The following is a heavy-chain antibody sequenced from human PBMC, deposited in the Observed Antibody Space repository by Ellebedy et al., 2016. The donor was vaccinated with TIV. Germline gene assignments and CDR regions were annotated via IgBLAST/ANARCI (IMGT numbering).Heavy chain of an antibody. CDR2: IYPGESDT. CDR3: ARQQDDYVWVSYRLFDY. CDR1: GYSFTSYW. Sequence: GESLKISCKGSGYSFTSYWIGWVRQMPGKGLEWMGIIYPGESDTRYSPSFQGRVTISTDKSICTAYLQWNSLKASETAMYYCARQQDDYVWVSYRLFDYWGQGTLVTVSS. D-gene: IGHD3-16*02. J-gene: IGHJ4*02. V-gene: IGHV5-51*01.